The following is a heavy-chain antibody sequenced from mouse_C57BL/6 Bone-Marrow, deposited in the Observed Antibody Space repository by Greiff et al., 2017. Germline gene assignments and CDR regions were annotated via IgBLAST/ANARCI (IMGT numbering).Heavy chain of an antibody. Sequence: QVQLQQPGAELVKPGASVKMSCKASGYTFTSYWITWVKQRPGQGLEWIGDIYPGSGSTNYNEKFKSKATLTVDTSSSTAYMQLSSLTSADSAVYYCARAGDDYDCAIDYWGQGTSVTVSA. D-gene: IGHD2-4*01. CDR2: IYPGSGST. CDR3: ARAGDDYDCAIDY. CDR1: GYTFTSYW. J-gene: IGHJ4*01. V-gene: IGHV1-55*01.